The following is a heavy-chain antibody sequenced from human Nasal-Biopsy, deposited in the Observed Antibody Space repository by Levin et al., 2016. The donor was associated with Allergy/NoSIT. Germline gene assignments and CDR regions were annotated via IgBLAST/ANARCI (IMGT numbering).Heavy chain of an antibody. CDR1: GFTFSDYI. J-gene: IGHJ5*02. D-gene: IGHD4-17*01. V-gene: IGHV3-23*01. CDR2: IRGSGDDT. Sequence: GGSLRLSCAASGFTFSDYIMSWVRQAPGKGLEWVSTIRGSGDDTYYADSVKGRFTISRDNSENTLYLHMNSLRDEDTAMYYCTKRVGGDYGGTWGQGTLVTVSS. CDR3: TKRVGGDYGGT.